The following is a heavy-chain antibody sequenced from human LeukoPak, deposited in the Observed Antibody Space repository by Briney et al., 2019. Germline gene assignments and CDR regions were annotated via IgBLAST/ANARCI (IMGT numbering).Heavy chain of an antibody. V-gene: IGHV3-48*04. Sequence: GGSLRLSCAASGFTFSSYSMNWVRQAPGKGLEWVSYISSSSSTIYYADSVKGRFTISRDNAKNSLYLQMNSLRAEDTAVYYCARYCSGGSCYRVFDYWGQGTLVIVSS. D-gene: IGHD2-15*01. CDR3: ARYCSGGSCYRVFDY. CDR2: ISSSSSTI. J-gene: IGHJ4*02. CDR1: GFTFSSYS.